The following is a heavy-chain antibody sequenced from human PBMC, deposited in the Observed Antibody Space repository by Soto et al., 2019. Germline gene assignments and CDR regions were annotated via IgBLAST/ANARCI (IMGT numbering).Heavy chain of an antibody. CDR2: ISSGSGSI. Sequence: EVQLVESGGGLVQPGGSLRLSCAASGFTFTAYSMNWVRQAPGKGLEWVSYISSGSGSIYYADSVKGRFTISRDDATNSLYLQMNSLRDEDTAVYYCARDFWDYWGQGTVVTVSS. J-gene: IGHJ4*02. D-gene: IGHD3-3*01. CDR3: ARDFWDY. V-gene: IGHV3-48*02. CDR1: GFTFTAYS.